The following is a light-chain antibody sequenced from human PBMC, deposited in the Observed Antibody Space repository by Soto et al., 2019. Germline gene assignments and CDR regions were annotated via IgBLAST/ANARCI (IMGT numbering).Light chain of an antibody. V-gene: IGKV4-1*01. J-gene: IGKJ4*01. CDR2: WAS. CDR3: QQYFSIPLT. CDR1: QSVLYSSNNKNH. Sequence: DIVMTQSTDSLAVSLGERATINCKSSQSVLYSSNNKNHLAWYQQKPGQPPKLLISWASTRDSGVPDRFNGSGSGTDFTLTISSLQAEDVAVYHCQQYFSIPLTFGGGTKVEIK.